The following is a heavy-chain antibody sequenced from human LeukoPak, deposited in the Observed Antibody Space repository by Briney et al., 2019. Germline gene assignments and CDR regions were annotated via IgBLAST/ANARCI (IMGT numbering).Heavy chain of an antibody. CDR1: GYTFTSYA. D-gene: IGHD5-18*01. J-gene: IGHJ5*02. Sequence: ASVKVSCKASGYTFTSYAMNWVRQAPGQGLEWMGWINTNTGNPTYAQGFTGRFVFSLDTSVSTAYLQISSLKAEDTAVYYCARLSSRGYSYGSGFDPWGRGTLVTVSS. CDR3: ARLSSRGYSYGSGFDP. CDR2: INTNTGNP. V-gene: IGHV7-4-1*02.